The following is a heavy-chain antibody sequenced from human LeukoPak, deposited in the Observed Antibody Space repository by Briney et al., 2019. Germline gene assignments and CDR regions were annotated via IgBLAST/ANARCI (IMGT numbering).Heavy chain of an antibody. V-gene: IGHV4-61*02. D-gene: IGHD3-3*01. CDR2: IYTSGST. Sequence: SQTLSLTCTVSGGSISSGSYYWSWIRQPAGKGLEWIGRIYTSGSTNYNPSLKSRVIISVDTSKNQFSLKLSSVTAADTAVDYCARESSLLRSTDYWGQGTLVTVSS. J-gene: IGHJ4*02. CDR1: GGSISSGSYY. CDR3: ARESSLLRSTDY.